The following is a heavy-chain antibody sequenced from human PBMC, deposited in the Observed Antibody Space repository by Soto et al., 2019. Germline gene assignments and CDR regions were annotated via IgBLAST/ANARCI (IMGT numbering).Heavy chain of an antibody. D-gene: IGHD3-10*01. V-gene: IGHV1-69*01. CDR1: GDTFNNYA. CDR3: ARTSPPRFGESLGWFDP. J-gene: IGHJ5*02. CDR2: IIPIFGAA. Sequence: QVQLVQSGAEVKKPGSSVKVSCKTSGDTFNNYAINWVRQAPGQGLEWVGGIIPIFGAANSAQNFQGRVTITADESTSTAYMELSSLRSEDTAVYYCARTSPPRFGESLGWFDPWGQGTLVTVSS.